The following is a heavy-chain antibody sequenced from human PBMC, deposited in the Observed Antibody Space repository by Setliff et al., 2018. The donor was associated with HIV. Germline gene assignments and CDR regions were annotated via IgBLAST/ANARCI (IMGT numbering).Heavy chain of an antibody. CDR1: GYSFISHW. J-gene: IGHJ6*03. D-gene: IGHD3-10*01. CDR2: IDPSDSFT. CDR3: ARDVAPADRGRAFAFYMDV. Sequence: GESLKISCEGSGYSFISHWISWVRQMPGRGLEWMGRIDPSDSFTKHSTSFEGHVTISTDKSIRNVNLEWRSLKASDTAIYYCARDVAPADRGRAFAFYMDVWGKGTSVIVSS. V-gene: IGHV5-10-1*01.